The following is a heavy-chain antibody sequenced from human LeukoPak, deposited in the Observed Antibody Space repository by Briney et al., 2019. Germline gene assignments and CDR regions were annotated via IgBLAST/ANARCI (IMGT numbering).Heavy chain of an antibody. CDR1: GGTFSSYA. CDR3: AGGLPTDY. J-gene: IGHJ4*02. CDR2: K. V-gene: IGHV3-30*04. Sequence: SCKASGGTFSSYAMHWVRQAPGKGLEWVAVKYYADSVKGRFTISRDNSKNTLYLQMNSLRAEDTAVYYCAGGLPTDYWGQGTLVTVSS.